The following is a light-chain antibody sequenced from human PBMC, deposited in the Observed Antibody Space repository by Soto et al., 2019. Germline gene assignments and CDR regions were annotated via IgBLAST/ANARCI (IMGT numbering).Light chain of an antibody. CDR3: QQYNDWPQWT. J-gene: IGKJ1*01. CDR2: DAY. CDR1: QSVSSS. Sequence: ETVMTHSPATLSVSPGERATLSCRASQSVSSSLAWYQQRPGQAPRLLXYDAYTRATGIPATFSGSGSGTQFTPTISSLQSEDSAVYYCQQYNDWPQWTCGQGTKVDIK. V-gene: IGKV3-15*01.